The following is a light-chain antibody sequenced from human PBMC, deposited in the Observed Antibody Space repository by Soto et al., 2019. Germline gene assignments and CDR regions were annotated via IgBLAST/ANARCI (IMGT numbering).Light chain of an antibody. CDR1: PSDVGGYDH. CDR2: DVN. Sequence: QSVLTQLASLSGSPGQSISISCTGTPSDVGGYDHVSWYQQQPGKAPKLMIYDVNNRASGVSGGFSGSKSGTTASLNIVGLQAEDEAKGYCTSDTAGGAFVVVGGGTQRTAL. J-gene: IGLJ2*01. CDR3: TSDTAGGAFVV. V-gene: IGLV2-14*03.